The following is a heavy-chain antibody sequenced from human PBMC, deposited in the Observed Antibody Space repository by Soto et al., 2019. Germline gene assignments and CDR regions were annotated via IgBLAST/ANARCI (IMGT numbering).Heavy chain of an antibody. Sequence: GGSLRLSCAASGFTFSSYAMSWVRQAPGRGLEWVSAISGTGGSAYYADSVKGRFTISRDNSKNTLYLQMNSLRAEDTAVYYCAKAMAYSSGWYDHDWAQGTLVTVSS. D-gene: IGHD6-19*01. CDR3: AKAMAYSSGWYDHD. CDR1: GFTFSSYA. V-gene: IGHV3-23*01. CDR2: ISGTGGSA. J-gene: IGHJ4*02.